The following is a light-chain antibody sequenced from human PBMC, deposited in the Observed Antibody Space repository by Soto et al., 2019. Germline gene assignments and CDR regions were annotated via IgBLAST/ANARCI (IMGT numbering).Light chain of an antibody. J-gene: IGKJ3*01. CDR2: DAS. V-gene: IGKV3-11*01. CDR3: QHRRNTFT. Sequence: EIVLTQSPATLSLSPGETATLSCGASESVSTYLAWYQQKPGQAPRLLIYDASHRATGTPARFSGSGSMTDLTLTISSLEPEDSAVYYCQHRRNTFTFGPGTKVDIK. CDR1: ESVSTY.